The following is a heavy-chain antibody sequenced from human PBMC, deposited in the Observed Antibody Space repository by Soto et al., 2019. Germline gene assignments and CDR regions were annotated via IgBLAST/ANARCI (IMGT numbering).Heavy chain of an antibody. CDR1: GYTFTSYG. Sequence: QVHLVQSGAEVKKPGASVKVSCKASGYTFTSYGITWVRQAPGQGLEWMGWISAHNGNTDYAQKHQGRVIVTRDTSTSTAYMELMSLRSDVTAVYYCARGRYGDYWGQGALVTVSS. CDR3: ARGRYGDY. J-gene: IGHJ4*02. D-gene: IGHD1-1*01. V-gene: IGHV1-18*01. CDR2: ISAHNGNT.